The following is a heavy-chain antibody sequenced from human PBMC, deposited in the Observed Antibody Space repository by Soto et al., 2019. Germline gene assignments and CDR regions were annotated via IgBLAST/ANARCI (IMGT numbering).Heavy chain of an antibody. D-gene: IGHD2-15*01. V-gene: IGHV1-69*12. CDR1: GGTFSSYA. Sequence: QVQLVQYGSEVKKPGSSVKVSCKASGGTFSSYAISWVRQAPGHGLEWMGGIIPIFGTANYAQKFQGRVTITAEESTSTAYRELISLRAEDTAVYYCESSDCSGGSCYSWGNWFGPWGQGTLVTVSS. CDR3: ESSDCSGGSCYSWGNWFGP. J-gene: IGHJ5*02. CDR2: IIPIFGTA.